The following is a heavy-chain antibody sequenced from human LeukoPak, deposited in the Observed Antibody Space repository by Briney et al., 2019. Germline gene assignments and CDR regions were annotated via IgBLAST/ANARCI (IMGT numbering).Heavy chain of an antibody. CDR3: ARTSKRRKYYYYYMDV. Sequence: SETLSLTCAVYGGSFSGYYWSWIRQPPGKGLEWIGEINHSGSTNYNPSLKSRVTISVDTSKNQFSLKLSSVTAADTAVYYCARTSKRRKYYYYYMDVWGKGTTVTVSS. J-gene: IGHJ6*03. CDR2: INHSGST. CDR1: GGSFSGYY. V-gene: IGHV4-34*01. D-gene: IGHD1-14*01.